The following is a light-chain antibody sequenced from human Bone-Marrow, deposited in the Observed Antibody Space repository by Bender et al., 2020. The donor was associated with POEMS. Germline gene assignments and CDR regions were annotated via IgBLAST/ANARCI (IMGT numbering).Light chain of an antibody. Sequence: QSALTQPASVSGSPGQSITISCTGSTSDIGSYNFVSWYQQLPGKAPKLMIYDVSNRPSGVSNRFSGSKSGNTASLTISGLQAGDEADYYCTSYTSSGLYVFGTGTKVTVL. V-gene: IGLV2-14*03. CDR1: TSDIGSYNF. CDR2: DVS. CDR3: TSYTSSGLYV. J-gene: IGLJ1*01.